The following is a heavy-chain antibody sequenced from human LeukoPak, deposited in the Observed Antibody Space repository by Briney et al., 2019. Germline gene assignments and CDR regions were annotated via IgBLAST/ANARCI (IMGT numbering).Heavy chain of an antibody. V-gene: IGHV3-23*01. Sequence: GGSLRLSCAASGFTFSSYAMSWVRQAPGKGLEWVSAISGSGGSTYYADSVKGRCTLSTANSKHTLYLQMTSLRAEDTAVYYCAKVGFPHRITRVRGVNFDYRGQRTLVTVSS. D-gene: IGHD3-10*01. J-gene: IGHJ4*02. CDR3: AKVGFPHRITRVRGVNFDY. CDR1: GFTFSSYA. CDR2: ISGSGGST.